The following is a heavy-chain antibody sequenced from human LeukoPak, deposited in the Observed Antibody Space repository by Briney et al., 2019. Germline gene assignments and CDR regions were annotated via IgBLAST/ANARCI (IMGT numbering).Heavy chain of an antibody. CDR2: ISSSSSSYI. CDR3: ARSLYDSSGHFEY. Sequence: GGSLRLSCTASGFTLSSFSMIWVRQAPGKGLEWVSSISSSSSSYIYYADSVKGRFTISRDNAKNSLYLQMNSLRAEDTAVYYCARSLYDSSGHFEYWGQGTLVTVSS. V-gene: IGHV3-21*01. D-gene: IGHD3-22*01. J-gene: IGHJ4*02. CDR1: GFTLSSFS.